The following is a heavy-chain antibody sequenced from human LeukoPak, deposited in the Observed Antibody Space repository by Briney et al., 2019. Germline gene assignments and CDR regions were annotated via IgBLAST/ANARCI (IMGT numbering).Heavy chain of an antibody. V-gene: IGHV3-53*01. Sequence: SGGSLRLSCAASGFTVSNNYMSWVRQAPGKGLEWVSVIYSGGSTYYADSVKGRFTISRDNSKNTLYLQMNSLRAEDTAVYYCAREGRLYSSGWYFDYWGQGTLVTVSS. CDR3: AREGRLYSSGWYFDY. CDR2: IYSGGST. CDR1: GFTVSNNY. J-gene: IGHJ4*02. D-gene: IGHD6-19*01.